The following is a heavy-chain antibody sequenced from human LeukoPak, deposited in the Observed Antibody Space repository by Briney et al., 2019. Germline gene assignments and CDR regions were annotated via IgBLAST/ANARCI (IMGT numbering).Heavy chain of an antibody. CDR2: IYYSGST. Sequence: SGTLSLTCTVSGGSISSSSYYWGWIRQPPGNGLEWIGSIYYSGSTYYNPSLKSRVTISVDTSKNQFSLKLSSVTAADTAVYYCARPLGTMVRGVINWFDPWGQGTLVTVSS. J-gene: IGHJ5*02. CDR3: ARPLGTMVRGVINWFDP. CDR1: GGSISSSSYY. V-gene: IGHV4-39*01. D-gene: IGHD3-10*01.